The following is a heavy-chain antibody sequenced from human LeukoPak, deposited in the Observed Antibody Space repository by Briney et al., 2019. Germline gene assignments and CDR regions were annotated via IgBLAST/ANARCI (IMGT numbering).Heavy chain of an antibody. CDR3: ARLRDGRWLLEY. D-gene: IGHD5-24*01. CDR2: INYSGTT. V-gene: IGHV4-39*01. Sequence: SETLSLTCTVSGGSIRSSYYYWGWIRQPPGKGLEWIGSINYSGTTYYNPSLKSRVTISEDRSKNQFSLKLSSVTAADTAVYYCARLRDGRWLLEYWGQGTLVTVSS. J-gene: IGHJ4*02. CDR1: GGSIRSSYYY.